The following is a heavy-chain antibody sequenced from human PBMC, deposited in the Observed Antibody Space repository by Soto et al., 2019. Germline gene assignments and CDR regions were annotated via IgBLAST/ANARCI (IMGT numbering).Heavy chain of an antibody. J-gene: IGHJ6*02. CDR1: GFTFSSHA. D-gene: IGHD2-2*01. CDR3: AKIEYASAWYYYGMVV. CDR2: ISGNGRST. Sequence: EVQLLESGGGLVQPGGSLRLSCAASGFTFSSHAMSWVRQAPGKGLEWVSIISGNGRSTYYADSVKGRFTVSRDNSKNTLYVHMNSLRAEDTAVYYCAKIEYASAWYYYGMVVWGQGTTVTVSS. V-gene: IGHV3-23*01.